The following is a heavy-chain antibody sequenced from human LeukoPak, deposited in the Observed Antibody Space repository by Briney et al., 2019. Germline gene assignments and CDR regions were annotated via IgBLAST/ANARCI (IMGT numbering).Heavy chain of an antibody. J-gene: IGHJ4*02. CDR1: GFTFSSYA. V-gene: IGHV3-30*04. CDR3: AKRDSSIDY. Sequence: PGGSLRLSCAASGFTFSSYAMHWVRQAPGKGLEWVAVISYDGSNKYYADSVKGRFTISRDNSKNTLYLQMNSLRAEDTAVYYCAKRDSSIDYWGQGTLVTVSS. D-gene: IGHD2-15*01. CDR2: ISYDGSNK.